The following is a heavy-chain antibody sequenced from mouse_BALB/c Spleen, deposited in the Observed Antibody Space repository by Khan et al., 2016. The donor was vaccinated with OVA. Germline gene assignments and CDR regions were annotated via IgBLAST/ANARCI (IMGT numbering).Heavy chain of an antibody. CDR2: IYPGSGST. D-gene: IGHD6-1*01. CDR3: ARNSACWLAY. V-gene: IGHV1-77*01. CDR1: GYTFTDYV. J-gene: IGHJ3*01. Sequence: QVQLKQSGPELVKPGASVKMSCKASGYTFTDYVINWVKQRTGQGLEWIGEIYPGSGSTYYNEKFKGKATLTADKSSNTAYMHLSSLTSEDSAVYFCARNSACWLAYWGPGTLVTVSA.